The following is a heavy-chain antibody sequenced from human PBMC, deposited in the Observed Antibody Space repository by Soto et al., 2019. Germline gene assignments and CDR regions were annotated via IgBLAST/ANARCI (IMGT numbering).Heavy chain of an antibody. Sequence: QVQLEQSGAEVKKPGSSVKVSCKASGGTFSNSAISWVRQAPGQGLEWMGGIMPIFRTPDYAQKFQGRVTVTADESTSTAYMELSGLRSDDTAVYHCARDKDRQQLGGNYYYSLDVWGQGTTVTVSS. D-gene: IGHD3-3*02. V-gene: IGHV1-69*12. CDR1: GGTFSNSA. CDR2: IMPIFRTP. J-gene: IGHJ6*02. CDR3: ARDKDRQQLGGNYYYSLDV.